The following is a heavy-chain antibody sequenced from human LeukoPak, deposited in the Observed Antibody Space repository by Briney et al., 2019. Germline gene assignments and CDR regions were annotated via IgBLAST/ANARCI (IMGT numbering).Heavy chain of an antibody. CDR3: AKATGTVINFDY. J-gene: IGHJ4*02. CDR2: ISGTGGST. V-gene: IGHV3-23*01. CDR1: GFTFSNYA. D-gene: IGHD4-17*01. Sequence: PGGSLRLSCAASGFTFSNYAMGWVRQVPGKGLEWVSSISGTGGSTYYADSVKGRFTISRDNSKNTLYLQMNSLRAEDTAVYYCAKATGTVINFDYWGQGTLVTVSS.